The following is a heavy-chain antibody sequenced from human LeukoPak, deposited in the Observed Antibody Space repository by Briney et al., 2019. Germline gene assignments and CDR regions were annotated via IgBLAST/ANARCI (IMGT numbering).Heavy chain of an antibody. Sequence: GRSLRLSCAASGFTFSGHAMHWVRQAPGKGLEWAAVISSDGNTQYYADSVEGRFTISRDNSNNTLYLQMNSLRADDTAIYYCARRRIVGSIDDAFDIWGQGTMVTLSS. J-gene: IGHJ3*02. CDR1: GFTFSGHA. D-gene: IGHD1-26*01. CDR3: ARRRIVGSIDDAFDI. CDR2: ISSDGNTQ. V-gene: IGHV3-30-3*01.